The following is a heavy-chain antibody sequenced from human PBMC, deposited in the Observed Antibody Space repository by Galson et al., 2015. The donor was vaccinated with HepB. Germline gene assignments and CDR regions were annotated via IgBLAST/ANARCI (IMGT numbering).Heavy chain of an antibody. CDR3: ARDLVVVAATPPPFDY. Sequence: SLRLSCAASGFTFSSYSMNWVRQAPGKGLEWVSSISSSSSYIYYADSVKGRFTISRDNAKNSLYLQMNSLRAEDTAVYYCARDLVVVAATPPPFDYWGQGTLVTVSS. D-gene: IGHD2-15*01. CDR1: GFTFSSYS. CDR2: ISSSSSYI. V-gene: IGHV3-21*01. J-gene: IGHJ4*02.